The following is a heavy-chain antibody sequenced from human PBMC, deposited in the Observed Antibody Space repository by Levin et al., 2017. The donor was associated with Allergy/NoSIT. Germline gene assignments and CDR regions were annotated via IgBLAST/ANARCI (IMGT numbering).Heavy chain of an antibody. J-gene: IGHJ4*02. V-gene: IGHV4-34*01. D-gene: IGHD6-6*01. CDR2: INHSGST. CDR1: GGSFSGYY. CDR3: ARAHLYNSSPYY. Sequence: ESLKISCAVYGGSFSGYYWSWIRQPPGKGLEWIGEINHSGSTNYNPSLENRVAISVDTSKNQISLKLTSVTAADTAVYYCARAHLYNSSPYYWGQGTLVTVSS.